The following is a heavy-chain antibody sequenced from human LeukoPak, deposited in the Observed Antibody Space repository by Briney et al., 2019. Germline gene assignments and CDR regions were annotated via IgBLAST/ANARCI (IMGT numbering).Heavy chain of an antibody. CDR2: FDPEDGET. V-gene: IGHV1-24*01. D-gene: IGHD3-22*01. CDR3: ATKGRGGITMILYGMDV. J-gene: IGHJ6*02. CDR1: GYTLTELS. Sequence: GASVKVSCKVSGYTLTELSMHWVRQAPGKGHEWMGGFDPEDGETIYAQKFQGRVTMTEDTSTDTAYMELSSLRSEDTAVYYCATKGRGGITMILYGMDVWGQGTTVTVSS.